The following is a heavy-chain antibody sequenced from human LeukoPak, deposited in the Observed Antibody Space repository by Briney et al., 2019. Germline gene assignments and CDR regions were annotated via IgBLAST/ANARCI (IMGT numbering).Heavy chain of an antibody. CDR3: ANHLACGSTSCPPFDD. Sequence: GGSLRLSCAASGFTFSSYAMHWVRQAPGKGLEWVAVISYDGSNKYYADSVKGRFTISRDNAKNSLYLQMNSLRAEDTAVYYCANHLACGSTSCPPFDDWGQGTLVTVSS. V-gene: IGHV3-30-3*01. CDR1: GFTFSSYA. J-gene: IGHJ4*02. CDR2: ISYDGSNK. D-gene: IGHD2-2*01.